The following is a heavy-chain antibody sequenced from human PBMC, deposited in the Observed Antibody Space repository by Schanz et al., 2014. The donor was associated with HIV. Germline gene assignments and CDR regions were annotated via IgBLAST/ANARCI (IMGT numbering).Heavy chain of an antibody. CDR3: VREGEDSVAARWYNGMDV. CDR1: GGSFRGYY. CDR2: VRHTGGT. J-gene: IGHJ6*02. Sequence: QVQLQQWGAGLLKPSETLNLTCAVYGGSFRGYYWTWIRQFPGVGLEWIGGVRHTGGTNYNPSLKSRVTMSMDTSKNQFSLKLSSVTAADAAVYYCVREGEDSVAARWYNGMDVWGQGTTVTVSS. V-gene: IGHV4-34*01. D-gene: IGHD3-16*01.